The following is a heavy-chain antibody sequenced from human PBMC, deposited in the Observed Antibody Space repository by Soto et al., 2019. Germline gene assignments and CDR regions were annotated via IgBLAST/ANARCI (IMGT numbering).Heavy chain of an antibody. CDR2: INHSGSI. J-gene: IGHJ2*01. CDR1: GGSFNSYF. CDR3: ASGTRGGWYFGL. Sequence: QVQLQQWGAGLLKPSETLSLTCAVYGGSFNSYFWNWIRQPPGRGLEWIGEINHSGSINYNPSLKSRVSISVDTSKTQRSLKLRSVTAADTAVSYCASGTRGGWYFGLCGRGTPFTVSS. V-gene: IGHV4-34*01.